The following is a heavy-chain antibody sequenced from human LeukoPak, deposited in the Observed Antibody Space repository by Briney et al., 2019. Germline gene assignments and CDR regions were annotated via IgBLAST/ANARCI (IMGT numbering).Heavy chain of an antibody. V-gene: IGHV4-4*07. D-gene: IGHD3-22*01. CDR2: IYTSGNT. CDR1: GGSITSYY. Sequence: SETLSLTCTVSGGSITSYYWSWIRQPAGKGLEWIGRIYTSGNTNYNPSLKSRVTMSVDTSKNQFSLKLSSVTAADTAVYYCARPDSSGYYYKVWGQGTLVTVSS. CDR3: ARPDSSGYYYKV. J-gene: IGHJ4*02.